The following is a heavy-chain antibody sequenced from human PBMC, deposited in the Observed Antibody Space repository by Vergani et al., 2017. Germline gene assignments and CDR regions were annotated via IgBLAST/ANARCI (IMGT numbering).Heavy chain of an antibody. CDR2: INPSGGHP. J-gene: IGHJ4*02. V-gene: IGHV1-46*03. CDR3: ARGDYGILTGYRY. D-gene: IGHD3-9*01. CDR1: GYTFSNYY. Sequence: QVQVVQSGAEVKKSGASLKVSCKTSGYTFSNYYMHWVRQAPGQGLEWMGLINPSGGHPNYAQKFQGRVTMTRDTSTSAIYMELSSLRSDDTAIYYCARGDYGILTGYRYWGQGTLVTVSA.